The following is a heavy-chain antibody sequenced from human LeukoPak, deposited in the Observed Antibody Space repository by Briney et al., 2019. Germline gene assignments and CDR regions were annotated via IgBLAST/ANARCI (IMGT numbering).Heavy chain of an antibody. Sequence: SVKVSCKAFGYTFTSYAISWVRQAPGQGLEWMGGIIPIFGTANYAQKFQGRVTITADESTSTAYMELSSLRSEDTAVYYCARLISRKGYFDYWGQGTLVTVSS. CDR2: IIPIFGTA. V-gene: IGHV1-69*13. D-gene: IGHD2-2*01. CDR3: ARLISRKGYFDY. J-gene: IGHJ4*02. CDR1: GYTFTSYA.